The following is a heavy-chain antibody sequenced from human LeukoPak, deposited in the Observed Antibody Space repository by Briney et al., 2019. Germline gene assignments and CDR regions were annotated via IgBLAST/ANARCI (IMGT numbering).Heavy chain of an antibody. J-gene: IGHJ4*02. V-gene: IGHV1-69*13. CDR3: ARVGYYSYGPHLGYYFDY. CDR1: GGTFSSYA. Sequence: AASVKVSCKASGGTFSSYAISWVRQAPGQGLEWMGGIIPIFGTANYAQKFQGRVTITADESTSTAYMELSSLRSEDTAVYYCARVGYYSYGPHLGYYFDYWGQGTLVTVSS. CDR2: IIPIFGTA. D-gene: IGHD5-18*01.